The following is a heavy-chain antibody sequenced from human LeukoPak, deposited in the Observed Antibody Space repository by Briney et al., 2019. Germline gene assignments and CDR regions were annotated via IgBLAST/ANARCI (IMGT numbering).Heavy chain of an antibody. V-gene: IGHV3-23*01. Sequence: PGGSLLISCAASGFTFTSYAMSWVRQAPGKGLEWVSAVSGSGGSTNYADSVKGRFTISRDNSKNTLYLQMNTLRAEDTAVYYCAKSTHNSGWCYFDSWGQGTLVTASS. D-gene: IGHD6-19*01. CDR1: GFTFTSYA. CDR2: VSGSGGST. J-gene: IGHJ4*02. CDR3: AKSTHNSGWCYFDS.